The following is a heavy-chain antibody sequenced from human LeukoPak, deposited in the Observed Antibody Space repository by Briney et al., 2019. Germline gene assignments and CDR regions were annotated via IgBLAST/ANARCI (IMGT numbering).Heavy chain of an antibody. D-gene: IGHD3-22*01. V-gene: IGHV4-31*03. J-gene: IGHJ4*02. CDR3: ARDYYDSSGYYQFDY. Sequence: SQTLSLTCTVSGGSISSGGYYWSWIRQHPGKGLEWIGYIYYSGSTYCNPSLKSRVTISVDTSKNQFSLKLSSVTAADTAVYYCARDYYDSSGYYQFDYWGQGTLVTVSS. CDR2: IYYSGST. CDR1: GGSISSGGYY.